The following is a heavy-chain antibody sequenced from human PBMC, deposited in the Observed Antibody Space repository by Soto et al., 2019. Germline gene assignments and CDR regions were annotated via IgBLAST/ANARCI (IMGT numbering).Heavy chain of an antibody. CDR3: ARRHSSSSAFDP. Sequence: PGESLKISCQGSGYIFTTYWITWVRQMPGKGLEWMGRIDPTDSYTDYGPSFEGHVTMSADKSISTAYLQWSSLKASDTAMYYCARRHSSSSAFDPWGQGTLVTVSS. J-gene: IGHJ5*02. D-gene: IGHD6-13*01. V-gene: IGHV5-10-1*01. CDR1: GYIFTTYW. CDR2: IDPTDSYT.